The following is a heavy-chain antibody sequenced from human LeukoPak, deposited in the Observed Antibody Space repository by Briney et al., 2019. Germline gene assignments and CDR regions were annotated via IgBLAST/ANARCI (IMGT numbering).Heavy chain of an antibody. CDR1: GFTFSSYS. CDR3: ARADYGSGSYYNVCYGY. CDR2: ISSSSSYI. D-gene: IGHD3-10*01. J-gene: IGHJ4*02. Sequence: GGSLRLSCAASGFTFSSYSMNWVRQAPGKGLEWVSSISSSSSYIYYADSVKGRFTISRDNAKNSLYLQMNSLRAEDTAVYYCARADYGSGSYYNVCYGYWGQGTLVTVSS. V-gene: IGHV3-21*01.